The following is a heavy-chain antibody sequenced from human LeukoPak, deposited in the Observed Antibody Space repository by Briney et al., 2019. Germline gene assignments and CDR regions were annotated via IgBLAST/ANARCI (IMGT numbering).Heavy chain of an antibody. J-gene: IGHJ4*02. D-gene: IGHD6-19*01. CDR3: AKLYSSGWNGDEN. V-gene: IGHV3-23*01. CDR2: ISGSGGNT. Sequence: PGASLRLSCAASGFTFSSYAMSWVRQAPGKGLEWVSGISGSGGNTYYADSVKGRFTISRDNSKNTPYLQMNSLRAEDTAVYYCAKLYSSGWNGDENWGQGTLVSVSS. CDR1: GFTFSSYA.